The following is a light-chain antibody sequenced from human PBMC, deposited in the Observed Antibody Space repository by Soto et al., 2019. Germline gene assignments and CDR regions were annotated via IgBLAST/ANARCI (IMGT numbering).Light chain of an antibody. CDR1: QSVSSSY. CDR3: QQYGSSPLT. Sequence: EIVLTQSPGTLSLSPGERATLSCRASQSVSSSYLAWYQQKPGQAPRLLIYGASSRATGIPDRFSGSGSGTVFTLTISRLEAEDFAVYYCQQYGSSPLTFGGGTKVEIK. J-gene: IGKJ4*01. CDR2: GAS. V-gene: IGKV3-20*01.